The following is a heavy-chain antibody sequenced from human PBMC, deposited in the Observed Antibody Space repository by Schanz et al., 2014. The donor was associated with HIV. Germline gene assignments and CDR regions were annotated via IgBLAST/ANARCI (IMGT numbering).Heavy chain of an antibody. D-gene: IGHD3-16*01. CDR2: INQDGSEK. Sequence: EVQLVESGGGLVQPGGSLRLSCAASGFTFSRYWMTWVRQAPGKGLEWVANINQDGSEKYYVDSVKGRFTISRDNAKNSLYLQMSSLRVEDTAVYYCARDMRNDGRARPWGQGTLVTVSS. V-gene: IGHV3-7*03. CDR1: GFTFSRYW. CDR3: ARDMRNDGRARP. J-gene: IGHJ5*02.